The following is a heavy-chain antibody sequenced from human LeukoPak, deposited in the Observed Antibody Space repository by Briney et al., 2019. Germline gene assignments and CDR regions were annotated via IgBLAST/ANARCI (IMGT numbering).Heavy chain of an antibody. J-gene: IGHJ4*02. CDR1: GGSISSYY. V-gene: IGHV4-4*07. CDR3: AIGWLVRGGYYFDY. D-gene: IGHD6-19*01. Sequence: PETLSLTCTVSGGSISSYYWSWIRQPAGKGLEWIGRIYTSGSTNYNPSLKSRVTMSVDTSKNQFSLKLSSVTAADTAVYYCAIGWLVRGGYYFDYWGQGTLVTVSS. CDR2: IYTSGST.